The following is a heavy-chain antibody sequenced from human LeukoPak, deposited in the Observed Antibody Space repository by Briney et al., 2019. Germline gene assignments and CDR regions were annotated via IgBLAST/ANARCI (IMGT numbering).Heavy chain of an antibody. Sequence: PSETLSLTCAVYGGSFSGYYWSWIRQPPGKGLEWIGEINHSGSTNYNPSLKSRVTISVDTSKNQFSLKLSSVTAADTAVYYCARSSSSWYGAEWFDPWGQGTLVTVSS. CDR2: INHSGST. D-gene: IGHD6-13*01. CDR1: GGSFSGYY. CDR3: ARSSSSWYGAEWFDP. J-gene: IGHJ5*02. V-gene: IGHV4-34*01.